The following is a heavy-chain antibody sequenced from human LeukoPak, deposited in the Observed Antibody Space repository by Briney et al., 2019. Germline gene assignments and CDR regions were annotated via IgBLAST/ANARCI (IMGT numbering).Heavy chain of an antibody. V-gene: IGHV4-59*01. CDR3: AGARPKGYFDL. Sequence: SETLSLTCSVSGGSISSYYWSWIRQPPGKGLEWIGDIYYSGSTNYNPSLESRGTISVDTSKNQCPLRLSSVTAADTAVYYCAGARPKGYFDLWGRGPLAAVSS. J-gene: IGHJ2*01. CDR2: IYYSGST. CDR1: GGSISSYY.